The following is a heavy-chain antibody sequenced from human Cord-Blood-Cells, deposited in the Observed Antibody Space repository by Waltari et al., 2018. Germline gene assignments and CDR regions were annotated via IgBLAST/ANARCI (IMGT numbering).Heavy chain of an antibody. V-gene: IGHV4-34*01. Sequence: QVQLQQWGAGLLKPSETLSLTCAVYGGSFSGYYWIWLRQPPGKGLEWIGEINHSGSTNYNPSLKSRVTISVDTSKNQFSLKLSSVTAADTAVYYCATMVQGVIPFDYWGQGTLVTVSS. CDR2: INHSGST. CDR1: GGSFSGYY. J-gene: IGHJ4*02. D-gene: IGHD3-10*01. CDR3: ATMVQGVIPFDY.